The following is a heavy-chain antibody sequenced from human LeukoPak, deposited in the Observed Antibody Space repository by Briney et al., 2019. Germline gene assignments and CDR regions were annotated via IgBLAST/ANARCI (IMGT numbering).Heavy chain of an antibody. D-gene: IGHD5-18*01. Sequence: GGSLRLSCAASGFTFSSYVMSWVRQAPGKGLEWVSGISGSGYSTFYADSVKGRFTISRDNSKNTLYLQMNSLRVEDTAVYYCANDLGWIQLNLGRGQGTLVTVSS. V-gene: IGHV3-23*01. J-gene: IGHJ4*02. CDR3: ANDLGWIQLNLG. CDR1: GFTFSSYV. CDR2: ISGSGYST.